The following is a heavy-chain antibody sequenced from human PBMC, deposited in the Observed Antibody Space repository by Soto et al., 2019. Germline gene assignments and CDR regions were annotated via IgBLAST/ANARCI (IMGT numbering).Heavy chain of an antibody. CDR3: AKSDADGRCGWWQLYYCDS. J-gene: IGHJ4*02. D-gene: IGHD6-19*01. CDR2: ISADGSNT. Sequence: QVQLEESGGGVVQPGRSLRLSCVASGFTFSTFGMHWVRQAPGKGLEWVAVISADGSNTYYGDSVRGRFTISRDNTKHTLYLQMNSLRSEDTAMYYCAKSDADGRCGWWQLYYCDSWGQGALVSVSS. CDR1: GFTFSTFG. V-gene: IGHV3-30*18.